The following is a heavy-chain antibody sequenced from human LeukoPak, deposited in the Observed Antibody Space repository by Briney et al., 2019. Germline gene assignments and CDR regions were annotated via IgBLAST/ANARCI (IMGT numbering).Heavy chain of an antibody. CDR3: ARATMVRGVIEFDY. CDR1: GGSFSGYY. D-gene: IGHD3-10*01. Sequence: SETLSLTCAVYGGSFSGYYWSWIRQPPGKGLEWIGEINHSGSTNYNPSLKSRVTISVDTSKNQFSLKLSSVTAADTAVYYCARATMVRGVIEFDYWGQGTLVTVSS. J-gene: IGHJ4*02. CDR2: INHSGST. V-gene: IGHV4-34*01.